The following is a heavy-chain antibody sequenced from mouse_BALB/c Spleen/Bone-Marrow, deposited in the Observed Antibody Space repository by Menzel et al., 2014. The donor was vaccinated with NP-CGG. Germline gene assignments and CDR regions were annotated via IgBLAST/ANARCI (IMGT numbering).Heavy chain of an antibody. D-gene: IGHD2-3*01. Sequence: EVQLVESGGGLVQPGGSLKLSCAASGFDFSRYWMSWVRQAPGKGLQWIGEINPESNTINYTPSLKDKFIISRDNAKNTLYPQMSKVRSEDTALYCCARLGYYGWFAYWGQGTLVTASA. CDR2: INPESNTI. CDR3: ARLGYYGWFAY. CDR1: GFDFSRYW. J-gene: IGHJ3*01. V-gene: IGHV4-1*02.